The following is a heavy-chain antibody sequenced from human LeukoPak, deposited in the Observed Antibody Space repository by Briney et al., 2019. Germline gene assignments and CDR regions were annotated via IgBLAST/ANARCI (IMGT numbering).Heavy chain of an antibody. D-gene: IGHD6-19*01. CDR2: IYTSGST. CDR1: GGSISSYY. J-gene: IGHJ6*03. V-gene: IGHV4-4*07. CDR3: ARGYSSGWYHYYYYYYMDV. Sequence: SETLSLTCTVSGGSISSYYGSWIRQPAGKGLEWIGRIYTSGSTNYNPSLKSRVTMSVDTSKNQFSLKLSSVTAADTAVYYCARGYSSGWYHYYYYYYMDVWGKGTTVTISS.